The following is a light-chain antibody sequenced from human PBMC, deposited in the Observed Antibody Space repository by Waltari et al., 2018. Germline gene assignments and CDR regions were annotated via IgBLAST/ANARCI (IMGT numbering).Light chain of an antibody. V-gene: IGLV3-19*01. Sequence: SSELTQDPAVSVALGPTVRITCQGDSLRTYYANWYQQKPGQAPVLGIYGKNNRPSGIPDRLSASSSGNTASLTIAGAQSEDEADYYCNSRDSSGNPYVFGSGTKVTVL. J-gene: IGLJ1*01. CDR3: NSRDSSGNPYV. CDR2: GKN. CDR1: SLRTYY.